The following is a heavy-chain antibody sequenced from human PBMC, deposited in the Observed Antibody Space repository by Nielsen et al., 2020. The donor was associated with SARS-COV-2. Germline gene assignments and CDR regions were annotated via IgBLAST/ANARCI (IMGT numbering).Heavy chain of an antibody. J-gene: IGHJ6*03. Sequence: GSLRLSCAVYGGSFSGYYWSWIRQPPGKGLEWIGEINHSGSTNYNPSLKSRVTISVDTSKNQFSLKLSSVTAADTAVYYCARGQDAYYYMDVWGEGTTVTVSS. CDR3: ARGQDAYYYMDV. CDR2: INHSGST. D-gene: IGHD2-15*01. V-gene: IGHV4-34*01. CDR1: GGSFSGYY.